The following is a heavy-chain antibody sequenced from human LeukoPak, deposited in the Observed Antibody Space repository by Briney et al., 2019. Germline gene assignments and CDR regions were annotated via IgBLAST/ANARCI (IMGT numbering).Heavy chain of an antibody. CDR3: AKEMGNSQPFDY. CDR1: GFTFGTYG. Sequence: GGSLRLSCAASGFTFGTYGLAWVRQAPGKGLEWVSAISAGGGHTYYADSVKGRFSVSRDNSKNTLYLHMNSLRAEDTALYYCAKEMGNSQPFDYWGQGTLVTVSS. J-gene: IGHJ4*02. D-gene: IGHD2/OR15-2a*01. CDR2: ISAGGGHT. V-gene: IGHV3-23*01.